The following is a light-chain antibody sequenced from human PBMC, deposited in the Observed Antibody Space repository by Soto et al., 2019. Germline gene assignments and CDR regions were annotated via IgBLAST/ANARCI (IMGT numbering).Light chain of an antibody. V-gene: IGKV3-15*01. CDR1: QSVSSN. J-gene: IGKJ2*01. CDR3: QQYNNWPYS. CDR2: GAS. Sequence: EIVMTQSPATLSVSPGERATLSCRASQSVSSNLAWYQQKPGQAPRLLIYGASTRATGIPARFSGSGSGTEFTLTISSLQSEDFAVYYCQQYNNWPYSFGQGTKV.